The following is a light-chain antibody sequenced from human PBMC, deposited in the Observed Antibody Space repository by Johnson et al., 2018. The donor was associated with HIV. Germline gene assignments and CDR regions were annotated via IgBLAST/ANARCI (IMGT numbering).Light chain of an antibody. J-gene: IGLJ1*01. Sequence: QFVLTQPPSVSAAPGQKVTISCSGSSSDMGNYAVSWYQQLPGTAPKLLIYDNNRRPSGIPDRFSGSESGSSATLGITGLQTGDAADYYCGTWDSCLRVIFCGTGTKVTV. CDR2: DNN. CDR3: GTWDSCLRVIF. V-gene: IGLV1-51*01. CDR1: SSDMGNYA.